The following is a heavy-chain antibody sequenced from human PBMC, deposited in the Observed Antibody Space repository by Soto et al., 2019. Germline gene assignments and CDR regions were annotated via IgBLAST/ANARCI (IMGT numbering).Heavy chain of an antibody. CDR3: ARTLSGWYGY. CDR2: MNPNSGNT. D-gene: IGHD6-19*01. Sequence: QVQLVQSGAEVKKPGASVKVSCKASGYTFNTYDISWVRQATGQGLEWMGWMNPNSGNTGYAQKFQGRVTMTRDTSISTAYMKLSSLRSEDTAMYYCARTLSGWYGYWGQGTLVTFSS. CDR1: GYTFNTYD. V-gene: IGHV1-8*01. J-gene: IGHJ4*02.